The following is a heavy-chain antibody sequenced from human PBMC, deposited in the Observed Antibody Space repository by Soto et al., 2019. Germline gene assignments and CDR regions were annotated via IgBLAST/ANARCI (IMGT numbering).Heavy chain of an antibody. V-gene: IGHV3-23*01. J-gene: IGHJ4*02. CDR2: ISGSGGST. CDR1: GFPFSSYA. CDR3: AKINDFWSGYTYYFDY. Sequence: GGSLRLSCAASGFPFSSYAMSWVRQAPGKGLEWVSAISGSGGSTYYADSVKGRFTISRDNSKNTLYLQMNSLRAEDTAVYYCAKINDFWSGYTYYFDYWGQGTLVTVSS. D-gene: IGHD3-3*01.